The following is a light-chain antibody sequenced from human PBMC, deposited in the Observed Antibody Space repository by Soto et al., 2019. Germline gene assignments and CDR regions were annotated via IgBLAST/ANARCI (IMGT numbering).Light chain of an antibody. CDR1: QSISRW. J-gene: IGKJ1*01. V-gene: IGKV1-5*01. CDR2: DAF. Sequence: DIQMTQSPSTLSASVGDRVTITCRASQSISRWLAWYQQKPGKAPKVLIWDAFSLQRGVPSRFSGSGTGTEFTLTINSLQPDDFATYYCQQYNGYSTWTFGQGTKVDIK. CDR3: QQYNGYSTWT.